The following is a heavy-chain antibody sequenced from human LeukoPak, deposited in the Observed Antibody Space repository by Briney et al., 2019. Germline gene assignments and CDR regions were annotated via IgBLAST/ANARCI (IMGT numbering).Heavy chain of an antibody. Sequence: PGGSLRLSCAVSGFPFITYNMNWVRQAPGKGLEWVSYISSSGSTIYYADSVKGRFTISRDNAKNSLYLQMNSLRAEDTAVYYCARSAYDFWSGYAFLDYWGQGTLVTVSS. CDR2: ISSSGSTI. V-gene: IGHV3-48*04. CDR3: ARSAYDFWSGYAFLDY. CDR1: GFPFITYN. D-gene: IGHD3-3*01. J-gene: IGHJ4*02.